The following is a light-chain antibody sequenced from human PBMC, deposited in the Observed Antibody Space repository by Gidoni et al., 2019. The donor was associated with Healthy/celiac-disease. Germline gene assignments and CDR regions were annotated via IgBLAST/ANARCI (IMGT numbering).Light chain of an antibody. CDR2: GAP. V-gene: IGKV3-20*01. Sequence: EIVLTPSPGTLSLSPGQSATLSCRASQSISSSQLAWYQQKPGQAPRPLMYGAPSRATGIPDRFSGSGSGTDFTLTISRLEPEDFAVYYCQHFGNFGGGTKVE. CDR3: QHFGN. J-gene: IGKJ4*01. CDR1: QSISSSQ.